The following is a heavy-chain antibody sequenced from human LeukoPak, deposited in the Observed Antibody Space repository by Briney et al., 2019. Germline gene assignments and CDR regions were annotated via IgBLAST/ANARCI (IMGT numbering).Heavy chain of an antibody. V-gene: IGHV3-74*01. D-gene: IGHD2-21*02. CDR1: GFTFSSYW. J-gene: IGHJ6*03. CDR3: ARDRVTHSYYYMDV. CDR2: INSDGSST. Sequence: QPGGSLRLSCAAAGFTFSSYWMHWVRQAPVKGLVWVSRINSDGSSTSYADSVKGRFTISRDNAKNTLYLQMNSLRAEDTAVYYCARDRVTHSYYYMDVWGKGTTVTISS.